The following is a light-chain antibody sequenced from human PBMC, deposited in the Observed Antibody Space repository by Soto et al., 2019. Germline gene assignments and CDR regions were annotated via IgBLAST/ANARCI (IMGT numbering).Light chain of an antibody. V-gene: IGLV2-23*02. J-gene: IGLJ1*01. Sequence: QSVLTQPASVSGSPGQSITISCTGTSXXCGSYNLVSWYQQHPGKAPKLMIYEVSKRPSGVSNRFSGSKSGNTASLTISGLQAEDEADYYCCSYAGSSTPLIFGTGTKVTVL. CDR3: CSYAGSSTPLI. CDR2: EVS. CDR1: SXXCGSYNL.